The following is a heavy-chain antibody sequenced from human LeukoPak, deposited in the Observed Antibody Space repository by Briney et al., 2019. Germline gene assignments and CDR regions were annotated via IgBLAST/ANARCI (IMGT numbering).Heavy chain of an antibody. CDR1: GFTFSSYA. J-gene: IGHJ5*02. Sequence: GGSLRLSCAASGFTFSSYAMSWVRQAPGKGLEWVSVISAGGGSTYYADSVKGRFTISRNNSQNTMYLQMNSPRAEDTAIYYCAKGGHSSSFDPWGQGTLVTVSS. V-gene: IGHV3-23*01. D-gene: IGHD6-6*01. CDR2: ISAGGGST. CDR3: AKGGHSSSFDP.